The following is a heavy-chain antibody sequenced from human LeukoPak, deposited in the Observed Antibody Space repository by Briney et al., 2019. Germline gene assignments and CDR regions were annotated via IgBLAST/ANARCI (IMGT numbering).Heavy chain of an antibody. CDR2: INHSGST. Sequence: SETLSLTCAVYGGSFSGYYWSRIRQPPGKGLEWIGEINHSGSTNYNPSLKSRVTISLDTSKNQFSLKLSSVTAADTAVYYCARGQPEGLDLAQYYFDYWGQGTLVTVSS. CDR3: ARGQPEGLDLAQYYFDY. D-gene: IGHD3/OR15-3a*01. CDR1: GGSFSGYY. J-gene: IGHJ4*02. V-gene: IGHV4-34*01.